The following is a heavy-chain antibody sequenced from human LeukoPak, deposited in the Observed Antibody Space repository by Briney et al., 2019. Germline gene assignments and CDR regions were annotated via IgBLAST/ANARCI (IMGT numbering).Heavy chain of an antibody. J-gene: IGHJ6*02. CDR2: IIPIFGTA. D-gene: IGHD3-3*01. CDR3: ARGYYDFWSGYPAGMDV. Sequence: GSSVKVSCKASGGTFISYAISWVRQAPGQGLEWMGGIIPIFGTANYAQKFQGRVTITADESTSTAYMELSSLRSEDTAVYYCARGYYDFWSGYPAGMDVWGQGTTVTVSS. V-gene: IGHV1-69*01. CDR1: GGTFISYA.